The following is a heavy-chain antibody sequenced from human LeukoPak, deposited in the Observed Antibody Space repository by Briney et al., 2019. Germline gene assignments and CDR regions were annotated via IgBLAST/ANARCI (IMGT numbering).Heavy chain of an antibody. CDR1: GFTVSTYY. CDR2: IKHDGSVQ. V-gene: IGHV3-7*01. CDR3: AREADIAVAACDY. J-gene: IGHJ4*02. Sequence: GGSLRLSCAVSGFTVSTYYMTWVRQAPGKGLEWVANIKHDGSVQYCVDSVKGRFTISRDNAKNSLYLQMNSLRAEDTAVYYCAREADIAVAACDYWGQGTLVTVSS. D-gene: IGHD6-19*01.